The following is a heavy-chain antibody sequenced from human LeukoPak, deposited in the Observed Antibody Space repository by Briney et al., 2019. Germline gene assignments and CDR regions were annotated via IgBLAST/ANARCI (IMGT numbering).Heavy chain of an antibody. CDR3: ARHLHIVVVTEDAFNI. D-gene: IGHD2-21*02. CDR1: GYTFTSYG. Sequence: GASVKVSCKASGYTFTSYGISWVRQAPVQGLEWMGWISADNGNTKYAQKLQGRVTMTTDTSTSTAYMELRSLRSDDTAVYYCARHLHIVVVTEDAFNIWGQGTMVTVSS. CDR2: ISADNGNT. J-gene: IGHJ3*02. V-gene: IGHV1-18*01.